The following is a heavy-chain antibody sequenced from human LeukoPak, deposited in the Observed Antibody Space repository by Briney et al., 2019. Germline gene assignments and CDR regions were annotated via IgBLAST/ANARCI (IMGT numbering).Heavy chain of an antibody. Sequence: GRSLRLSCAASGFTFSSYGMHWVRQAPGKGLEWVAVISYDGSNKYYADSVKGRFTISRDNSKNTLYLQMNSLRAEDTAVYYCAKVSTGIAVEALDYWGQGTLVTASS. CDR1: GFTFSSYG. CDR3: AKVSTGIAVEALDY. CDR2: ISYDGSNK. D-gene: IGHD6-19*01. J-gene: IGHJ4*02. V-gene: IGHV3-30*18.